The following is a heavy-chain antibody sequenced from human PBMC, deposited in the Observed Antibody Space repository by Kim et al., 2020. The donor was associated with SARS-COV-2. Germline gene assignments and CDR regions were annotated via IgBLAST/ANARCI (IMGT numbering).Heavy chain of an antibody. CDR1: GGSVSSGSYY. J-gene: IGHJ5*02. D-gene: IGHD1-26*01. CDR2: IYYSGST. CDR3: ARISIVGGNWFDP. Sequence: SETLSLTCTVSGGSVSSGSYYWSWIRQPPGKGLEWIGYIYYSGSTNYNPSLKSRVTISVDTSKNQFSLKLSSVTAADTAVYYCARISIVGGNWFDPWGQGTLVTVSS. V-gene: IGHV4-61*01.